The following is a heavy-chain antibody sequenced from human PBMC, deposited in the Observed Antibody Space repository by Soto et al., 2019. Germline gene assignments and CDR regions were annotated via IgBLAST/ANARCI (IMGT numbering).Heavy chain of an antibody. CDR3: ATGGPFYALDV. CDR1: EFIFSSYE. V-gene: IGHV3-48*03. D-gene: IGHD3-16*01. CDR2: IRGSGSPI. Sequence: PGGSLRLSCVASEFIFSSYEMNWVRQAPGKGLEWVAYIRGSGSPIYYTDSVKGRFTISRDNAKNSLYLQMSSLRAEDTAVYYCATGGPFYALDVWGQGTTVTVSS. J-gene: IGHJ6*02.